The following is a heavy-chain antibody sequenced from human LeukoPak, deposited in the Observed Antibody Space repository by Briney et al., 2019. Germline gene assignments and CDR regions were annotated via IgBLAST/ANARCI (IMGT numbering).Heavy chain of an antibody. V-gene: IGHV4-59*01. CDR3: ARVDTQGVPSP. D-gene: IGHD3-16*01. J-gene: IGHJ5*02. CDR2: IFYSGIV. CDR1: GDSTSRYY. Sequence: SETLSLTCTVSGDSTSRYYWSWIRQPPGKGLEFLGYIFYSGIVNYNPSLKSRVTMSVDSSKNQVSLKVRSVTAADTAVYYCARVDTQGVPSPWGQGILVIVSS.